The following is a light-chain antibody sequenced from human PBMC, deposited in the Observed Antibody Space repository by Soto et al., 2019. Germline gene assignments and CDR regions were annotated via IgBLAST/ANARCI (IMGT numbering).Light chain of an antibody. CDR2: DAS. Sequence: EIVMTQSPSTLPVSPGEGATLSCRPSQSVDKDLAWYRQKPGQAPSLLVYDASTRATGVPARFSGSGSGTEYTLTITSLPSEDFEVYFCHQYNKWPRTFGRGTKVDIK. V-gene: IGKV3-15*01. J-gene: IGKJ1*01. CDR1: QSVDKD. CDR3: HQYNKWPRT.